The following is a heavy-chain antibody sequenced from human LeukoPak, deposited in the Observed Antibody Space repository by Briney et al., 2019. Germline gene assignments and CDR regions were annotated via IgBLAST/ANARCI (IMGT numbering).Heavy chain of an antibody. J-gene: IGHJ4*02. CDR1: GFTFSSYS. Sequence: GGSLRLSCAASGFTFSSYSMNWIRQAPGKGLEWVSSITSSSSYKYYADSVKGRFTISRDNAKNSLYLQMNSLRAEDTAVYYCSREHALGDFWGQGSLVTVSS. D-gene: IGHD2-2*01. CDR2: ITSSSSYK. V-gene: IGHV3-21*01. CDR3: SREHALGDF.